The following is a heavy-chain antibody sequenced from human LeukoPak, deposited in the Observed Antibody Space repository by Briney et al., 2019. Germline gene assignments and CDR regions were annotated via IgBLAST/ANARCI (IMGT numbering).Heavy chain of an antibody. V-gene: IGHV4-4*07. CDR1: GGSFSGYY. D-gene: IGHD4-17*01. CDR3: ARDLTQRSYYMDV. J-gene: IGHJ6*03. CDR2: IYTSGST. Sequence: SETLSLTCAVYGGSFSGYYWSWIRQPAGKGLEWIGRIYTSGSTNYNPSLKSRVTMSVDTSKNQFSLKLSSVTAADTAVYYCARDLTQRSYYMDVWGKGTTVTISS.